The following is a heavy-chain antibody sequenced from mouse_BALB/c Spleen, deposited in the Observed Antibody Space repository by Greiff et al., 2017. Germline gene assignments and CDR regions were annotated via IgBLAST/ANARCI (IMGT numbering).Heavy chain of an antibody. CDR3: ARGGLYRYDGGGTNAMDY. Sequence: EVMLVESGGGLVKPGGSLKLSCAASGFTFSDYYMYWVRQTPEKRLEWVATISDGGSYTYYPDSVKGRFTISRDNAKNNLYLQMSSLKSEDTAMYYCARGGLYRYDGGGTNAMDYWGQGTSVTVSS. CDR1: GFTFSDYY. V-gene: IGHV5-4*02. J-gene: IGHJ4*01. CDR2: ISDGGSYT. D-gene: IGHD2-14*01.